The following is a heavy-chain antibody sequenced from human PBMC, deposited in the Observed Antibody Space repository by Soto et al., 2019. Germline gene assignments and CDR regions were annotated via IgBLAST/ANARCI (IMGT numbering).Heavy chain of an antibody. D-gene: IGHD3-10*01. CDR2: IYYSGST. CDR1: GFSISSYY. V-gene: IGHV4-59*08. J-gene: IGHJ3*02. CDR3: ARHRITMVRGVIRAQVDAFDI. Sequence: SETLSLTCTVSGFSISSYYWILIRQPPGKGLEWIGYIYYSGSTNYNPSLKSRVTISVDTSKNQFSLKLSSVTAADTAVYYCARHRITMVRGVIRAQVDAFDIWGQGTMVTVS.